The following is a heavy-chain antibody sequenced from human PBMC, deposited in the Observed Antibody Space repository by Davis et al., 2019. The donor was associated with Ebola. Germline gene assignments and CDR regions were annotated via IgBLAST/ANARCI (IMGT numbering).Heavy chain of an antibody. CDR3: ARDSAHHYDFRSGYNTGMSLGYYYGMDV. J-gene: IGHJ6*02. Sequence: ASVKVSCKASGYTFTSYGISWVRQAPGQGLEWMGWINPNSGGTNYAQKFQGWVTMTRDTSISTAYMELSRLRSADTAVYYCARDSAHHYDFRSGYNTGMSLGYYYGMDVWGQGTTVTVSS. CDR2: INPNSGGT. V-gene: IGHV1-2*04. CDR1: GYTFTSYG. D-gene: IGHD3-3*01.